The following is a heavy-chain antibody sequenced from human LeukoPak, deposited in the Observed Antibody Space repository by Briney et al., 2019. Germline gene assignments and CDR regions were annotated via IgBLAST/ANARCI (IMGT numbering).Heavy chain of an antibody. CDR2: ITTTSSTM. CDR3: TRDYSSSSGRAFDI. Sequence: GGSLRLSCAASGFTFTTYSMNWVRQAPGKGLEWVSYITTTSSTMYYADSVKGRFTTSRDNAKNSLYLQMNSLRAEDTAVYYCTRDYSSSSGRAFDIWGQGTMVTVSS. V-gene: IGHV3-48*01. J-gene: IGHJ3*02. D-gene: IGHD6-6*01. CDR1: GFTFTTYS.